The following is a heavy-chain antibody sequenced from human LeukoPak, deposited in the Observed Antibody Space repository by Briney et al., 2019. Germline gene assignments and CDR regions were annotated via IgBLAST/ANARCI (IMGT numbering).Heavy chain of an antibody. CDR1: GFTFSSYA. Sequence: GGSLRLSCAASGFTFSSYAMSWVRQAPGKGLEWVSSISGSGDITYSADSVKGRFTISRDNSKNTVYLQVNSLRVEDTAVYYCAKDGRTYYYGSGSYFGWFDPWGQGTLVTVSS. CDR2: ISGSGDIT. D-gene: IGHD3-10*01. V-gene: IGHV3-23*01. CDR3: AKDGRTYYYGSGSYFGWFDP. J-gene: IGHJ5*02.